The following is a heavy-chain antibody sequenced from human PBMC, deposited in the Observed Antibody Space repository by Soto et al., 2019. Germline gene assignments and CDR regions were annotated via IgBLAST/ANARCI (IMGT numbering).Heavy chain of an antibody. V-gene: IGHV1-3*01. CDR2: INSGNANT. CDR3: ARTPWFGANNWFDP. Sequence: ASVKVSCKASGYTFTNYAINWVRQAPGHRLEWMGWINSGNANTKYSQKFQGRVTITRDTSASTVYMELTSLTSEDTAVYYCARTPWFGANNWFDPWGQGTLVTVSS. CDR1: GYTFTNYA. J-gene: IGHJ5*02. D-gene: IGHD3-10*01.